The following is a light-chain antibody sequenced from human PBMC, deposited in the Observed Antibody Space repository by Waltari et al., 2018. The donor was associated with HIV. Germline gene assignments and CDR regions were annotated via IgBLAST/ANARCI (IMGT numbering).Light chain of an antibody. V-gene: IGKV3-15*01. CDR1: QSFSSN. J-gene: IGKJ1*01. CDR2: GAS. CDR3: QQYNNWPRT. Sequence: EIVMTQSPATLSVSPGERATLSCRASQSFSSNLAWYQQKPGQAPRLLIYGASIRATGIPARFSGSGSGTEFTLTISSLQSEDFAVYYCQQYNNWPRTFGQGTKVEVK.